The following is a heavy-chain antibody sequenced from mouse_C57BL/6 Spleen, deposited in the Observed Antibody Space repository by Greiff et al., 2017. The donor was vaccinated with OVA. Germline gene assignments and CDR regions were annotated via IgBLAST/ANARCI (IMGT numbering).Heavy chain of an antibody. J-gene: IGHJ2*01. CDR3: ARSGDSSGFD. CDR1: GYTFTSYW. Sequence: QVQLQQPGAELVKPGASVKLSCKASGYTFTSYWMQWVKQRPGQGLEWIGEIDPSDSYTNYNQKFKGKATLTVDTSSSTAYMQLSSLTSEDSAVYYCARSGDSSGFDWGQGTTLTVSS. D-gene: IGHD3-2*02. CDR2: IDPSDSYT. V-gene: IGHV1-50*01.